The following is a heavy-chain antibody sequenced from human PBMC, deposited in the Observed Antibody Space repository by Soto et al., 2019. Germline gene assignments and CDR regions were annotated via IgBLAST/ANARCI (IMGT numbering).Heavy chain of an antibody. CDR1: GFTFSSYA. CDR2: ISYDGSNK. CDR3: ARESPPDYGGNSFDY. J-gene: IGHJ4*02. V-gene: IGHV3-30-3*01. Sequence: GESLKISCAASGFTFSSYAMHWVRQAPGKGLEWVAVISYDGSNKYYADSVKGRFTISRDNSKNTLYLQMNSLRAEDTAVYYCARESPPDYGGNSFDYWGQGTLVTVSS. D-gene: IGHD4-17*01.